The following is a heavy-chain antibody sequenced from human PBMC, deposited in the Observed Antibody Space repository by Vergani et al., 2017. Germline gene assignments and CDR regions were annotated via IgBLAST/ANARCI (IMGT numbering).Heavy chain of an antibody. J-gene: IGHJ4*02. CDR1: GGTFSSYT. CDR2: IIPILGIA. Sequence: QVQLVQSGAEVKKPGSSVKVSCKASGGTFSSYTISWVRQAPGQGLEWMGRIIPILGIANYAQKFQGRVTITADKSTSTAYMELSSLRSEDTAVYYCAGDPSTVVSPYYFDCWPQRTLVTVSS. CDR3: AGDPSTVVSPYYFDC. D-gene: IGHD4-23*01. V-gene: IGHV1-69*08.